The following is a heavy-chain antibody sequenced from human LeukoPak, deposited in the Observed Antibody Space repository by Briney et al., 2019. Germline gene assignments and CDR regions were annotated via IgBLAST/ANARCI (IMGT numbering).Heavy chain of an antibody. CDR3: AKGRLYGSGSTGGVNRPYYFDY. CDR2: ISASGGST. J-gene: IGHJ4*02. CDR1: GFTFSSYA. D-gene: IGHD3-10*01. Sequence: GGSMRLSSAAYGFTFSSYAMSWDRQAPGNGLEWVSAISASGGSTYYADSVKGRFTISRDNSKNTLYLQMNSLRAEDTAVYYCAKGRLYGSGSTGGVNRPYYFDYWGQGTLVTVSS. V-gene: IGHV3-23*01.